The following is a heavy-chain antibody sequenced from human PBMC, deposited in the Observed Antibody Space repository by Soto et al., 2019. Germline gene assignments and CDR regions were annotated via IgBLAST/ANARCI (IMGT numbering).Heavy chain of an antibody. V-gene: IGHV4-59*01. Sequence: SETLSLTCTVSGGSISSYYWSWIRQPPGKGLEWIGYIYYSGSTNYNPSLKSRVTISVDTSKNQFPLKLSSVTAADTAAYYCASSAYGDYFEHDYWGQGTLVTVSS. CDR1: GGSISSYY. D-gene: IGHD4-17*01. CDR3: ASSAYGDYFEHDY. CDR2: IYYSGST. J-gene: IGHJ4*02.